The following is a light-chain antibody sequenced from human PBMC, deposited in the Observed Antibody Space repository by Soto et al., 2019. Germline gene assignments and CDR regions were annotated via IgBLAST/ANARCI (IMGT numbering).Light chain of an antibody. CDR3: SSFTSSDTGV. Sequence: QSVLTQHASVSGSPGQSITISCTGTSSDVGSDKYVSWYQQHPGKAPKLMIYEVSNRPSGVSNRFSGSKSGNTASLTISGLQAEDESDYYCSSFTSSDTGVFGGGTKLTVL. V-gene: IGLV2-14*01. CDR2: EVS. CDR1: SSDVGSDKY. J-gene: IGLJ3*02.